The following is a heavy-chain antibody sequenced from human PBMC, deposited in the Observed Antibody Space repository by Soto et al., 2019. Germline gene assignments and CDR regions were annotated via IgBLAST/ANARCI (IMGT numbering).Heavy chain of an antibody. Sequence: QITLNESGPTVVRPTETLPLTCRVSGFSLTTSGVGVAWIRQSPGKAPEWLALIYWDDDKRYTASLKSRLTITNDTSKTQVVLTVSDFDPTDTATSYCAHRVLRTVIGWVTTTAIYFDIWGQGTPVAAS. CDR1: GFSLTTSGVG. D-gene: IGHD3-3*01. CDR2: IYWDDDK. CDR3: AHRVLRTVIGWVTTTAIYFDI. J-gene: IGHJ4*02. V-gene: IGHV2-5*02.